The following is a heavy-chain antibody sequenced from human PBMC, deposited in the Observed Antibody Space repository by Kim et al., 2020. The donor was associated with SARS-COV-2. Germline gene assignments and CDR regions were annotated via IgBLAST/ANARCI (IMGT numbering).Heavy chain of an antibody. D-gene: IGHD3-3*01. CDR1: GFTFSSYG. Sequence: GGSLRLSCAASGFTFSSYGMHWVRQAPGKGLEWVAVISYDGSNKYYADSVKGRFTISRDNSKNTLYLQMNSLRAEDTAVYYCCLLGFWSGYLDQYYYYGMDVWGQGTTVTVSS. CDR2: ISYDGSNK. V-gene: IGHV3-30*03. J-gene: IGHJ6*02. CDR3: CLLGFWSGYLDQYYYYGMDV.